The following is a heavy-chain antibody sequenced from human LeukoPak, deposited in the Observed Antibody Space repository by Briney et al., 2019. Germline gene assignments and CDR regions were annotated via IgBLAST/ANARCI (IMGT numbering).Heavy chain of an antibody. Sequence: SETLSLTCTVSGGSISSYYWSWVRQPPGKGLEWIGYIYYSGSTNYNPSLKSRVTISVDTSKNQFSLKLSSVTAADTAVYCCARGRLSAMVRGSIYYFDYWGQGTLVTVSS. CDR3: ARGRLSAMVRGSIYYFDY. CDR1: GGSISSYY. J-gene: IGHJ4*02. V-gene: IGHV4-59*01. CDR2: IYYSGST. D-gene: IGHD3-10*01.